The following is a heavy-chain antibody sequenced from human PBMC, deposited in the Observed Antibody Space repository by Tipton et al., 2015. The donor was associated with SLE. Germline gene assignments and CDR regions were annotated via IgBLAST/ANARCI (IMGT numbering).Heavy chain of an antibody. J-gene: IGHJ4*02. CDR1: GGSISSSSYY. D-gene: IGHD5-18*01. CDR3: ASGWIQLWLDY. V-gene: IGHV4-39*07. CDR2: IYYSGST. Sequence: LRLSCTVSGGSISSSSYYWGWIRQPPGKGLERIGSIYYSGSTYYNPSLKSRVTISVDTSKNQFSLKLSSVTAADTAVYYCASGWIQLWLDYWGQGTLVTVSS.